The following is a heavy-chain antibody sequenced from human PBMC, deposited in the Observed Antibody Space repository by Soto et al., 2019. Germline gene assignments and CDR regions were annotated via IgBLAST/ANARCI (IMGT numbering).Heavy chain of an antibody. CDR3: ARKYGSNPPGFDY. D-gene: IGHD1-26*01. J-gene: IGHJ4*02. V-gene: IGHV3-21*01. CDR1: GFTFSSYS. CDR2: ISSSSSYI. Sequence: GGSLRLSCAASGFTFSSYSMNWVRQAPGKGLEWVSSISSSSSYIYYADSVKGRFTISRDNAKNSLYLQMNSLRAEDTAVYYCARKYGSNPPGFDYWGQGTLVTVSS.